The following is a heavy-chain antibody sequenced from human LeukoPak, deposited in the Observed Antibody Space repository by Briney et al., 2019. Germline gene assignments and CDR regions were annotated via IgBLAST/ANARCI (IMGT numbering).Heavy chain of an antibody. J-gene: IGHJ4*02. Sequence: GGSLRLSCAASGFTFSSYAMSWVRQAPGKGLEWVSLINNSGGRTYYADSVKGRFTISRDNSKNTLYLQMNSLRAEDTAVYYCAKISGYSGKTLDYWGQGTLVTV. CDR1: GFTFSSYA. D-gene: IGHD5-12*01. CDR2: INNSGGRT. CDR3: AKISGYSGKTLDY. V-gene: IGHV3-23*01.